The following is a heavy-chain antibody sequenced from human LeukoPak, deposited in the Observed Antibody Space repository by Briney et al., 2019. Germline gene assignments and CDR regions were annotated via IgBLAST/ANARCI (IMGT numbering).Heavy chain of an antibody. D-gene: IGHD3-22*01. CDR3: ARSMGSGHYYVADY. Sequence: GRSLRLSCSASGFTFSSYALHWVRQAPGKGLEWVAVISYDGSNKYYADSVKGRFTISRDNAKNSLFLQMNSLRVEDTAVYYCARSMGSGHYYVADYWGQGTLVTVSS. J-gene: IGHJ4*02. CDR1: GFTFSSYA. V-gene: IGHV3-30-3*01. CDR2: ISYDGSNK.